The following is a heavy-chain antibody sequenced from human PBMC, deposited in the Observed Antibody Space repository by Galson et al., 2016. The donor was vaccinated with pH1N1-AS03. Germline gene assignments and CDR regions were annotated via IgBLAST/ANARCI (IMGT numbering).Heavy chain of an antibody. CDR1: GGSIISGDW. CDR3: ARDRIYNKAWAFDY. CDR2: VSHEGKTT. D-gene: IGHD5-12*01. V-gene: IGHV4-4*02. J-gene: IGHJ4*02. Sequence: LSLTCSVSGGSIISGDWWNWVRQAPGQGLEWIGEVSHEGKTTYYNPSLKSRVTISVDRSRNQVTLKLTSVSAADTAMYYCARDRIYNKAWAFDYWCQGVLDTVSS.